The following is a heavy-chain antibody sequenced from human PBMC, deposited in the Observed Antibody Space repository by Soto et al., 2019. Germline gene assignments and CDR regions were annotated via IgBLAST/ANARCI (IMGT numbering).Heavy chain of an antibody. CDR3: ASRSSGWYFDY. D-gene: IGHD6-19*01. CDR2: IIPIFGTA. Sequence: ASVKVSCKASGGTFSSYAISWVRQAPGQGLEWMGGIIPIFGTANYAQKVKGRFTITADKSTSTAYMEMSSLRSEDTAVYYCASRSSGWYFDYWGQGTLVTVSS. V-gene: IGHV1-69*06. J-gene: IGHJ4*02. CDR1: GGTFSSYA.